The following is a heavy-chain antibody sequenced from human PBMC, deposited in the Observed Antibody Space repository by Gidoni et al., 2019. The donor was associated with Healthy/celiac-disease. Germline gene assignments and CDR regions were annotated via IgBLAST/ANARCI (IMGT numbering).Heavy chain of an antibody. CDR2: ISSSSSYI. D-gene: IGHD3-10*01. V-gene: IGHV3-21*01. CDR3: ARARYGSGAFDI. CDR1: GFTFSSYS. J-gene: IGHJ3*02. Sequence: EVQLVESGGGLVKPGGSLRLSGAASGFTFSSYSMNWVRQAPGKGLEWVSSISSSSSYIYYADSVKGRFTISRDNAKNSLYLQMNSLRAEDTAVYYCARARYGSGAFDIWGQGTMVTVSS.